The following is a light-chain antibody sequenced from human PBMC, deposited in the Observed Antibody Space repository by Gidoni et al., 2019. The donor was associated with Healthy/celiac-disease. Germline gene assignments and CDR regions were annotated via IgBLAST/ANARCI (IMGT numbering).Light chain of an antibody. CDR2: GAS. V-gene: IGKV3-20*01. Sequence: EMVLKQSPGTLSLSPGERATLSCRARQSVSSSYLAWYQQKPGQAPRLLIYGASSRATGIPDRFSGSGSGTDFTLTISRLEPEDFAVYYCQQYGSSPPWTFGQGTRVEIK. CDR3: QQYGSSPPWT. J-gene: IGKJ1*01. CDR1: QSVSSSY.